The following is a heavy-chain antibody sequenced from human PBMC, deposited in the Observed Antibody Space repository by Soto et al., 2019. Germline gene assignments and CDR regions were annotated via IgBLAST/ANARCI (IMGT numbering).Heavy chain of an antibody. V-gene: IGHV4-59*01. Sequence: SETLYLTCTVSGGSISSYYWSWIRQPPGKGLEWIGYIYYSGSTNYNPSLKSRVTISVDTSKNQFSLKLSSVTAADTAVYYCARCPQPPYSSSWYWFDPWGQGTLVTVSS. CDR2: IYYSGST. J-gene: IGHJ5*02. D-gene: IGHD6-13*01. CDR3: ARCPQPPYSSSWYWFDP. CDR1: GGSISSYY.